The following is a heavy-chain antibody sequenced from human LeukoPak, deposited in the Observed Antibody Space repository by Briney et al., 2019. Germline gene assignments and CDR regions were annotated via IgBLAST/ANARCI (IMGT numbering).Heavy chain of an antibody. V-gene: IGHV4-38-2*02. CDR2: IYHSGST. J-gene: IGHJ4*02. D-gene: IGHD3-22*01. CDR1: GYPISNGYY. CDR3: ARDRYYYDSSGSPYFDY. Sequence: SETLSLTCSVSGYPISNGYYWGWIRQPPGKGLEWIGSIYHSGSTNYNPSLKSRVTMSVDTSKNQFSLKLSSVTAADTAVYYCARDRYYYDSSGSPYFDYWGQGTLVTVSS.